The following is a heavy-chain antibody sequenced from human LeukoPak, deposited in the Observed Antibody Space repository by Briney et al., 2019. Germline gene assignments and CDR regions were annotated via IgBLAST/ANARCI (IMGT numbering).Heavy chain of an antibody. J-gene: IGHJ4*02. V-gene: IGHV3-7*01. D-gene: IGHD3-22*01. CDR3: VREYDYNSSGYRALRY. CDR2: IKEDGSEE. CDR1: GFTFSTFG. Sequence: PGGSLRLSCAASGFTFSTFGMSWVRQAPGKGLEWVANIKEDGSEEHFVDSVKGRFTISRDNAKNSLYLQMSSLRAEDTAVYSCVREYDYNSSGYRALRYWGEGTLVTVYS.